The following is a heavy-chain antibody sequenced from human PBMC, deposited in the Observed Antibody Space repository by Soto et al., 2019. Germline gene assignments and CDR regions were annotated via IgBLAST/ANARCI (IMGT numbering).Heavy chain of an antibody. CDR2: IYPGDSDT. CDR3: ARQEIAAAGTWGQFDP. Sequence: GESLKISCNGSGYSFTSYWIGWVRQMPGKGLEWMGIIYPGDSDTRYSPSFQGQVTISADKSISTAYLQWSSLKASDTAMYYCARQEIAAAGTWGQFDPWGQGTLVTVSS. CDR1: GYSFTSYW. J-gene: IGHJ5*02. V-gene: IGHV5-51*01. D-gene: IGHD6-13*01.